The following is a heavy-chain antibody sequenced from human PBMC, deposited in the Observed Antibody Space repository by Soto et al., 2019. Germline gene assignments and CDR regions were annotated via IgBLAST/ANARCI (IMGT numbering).Heavy chain of an antibody. Sequence: GGSLRLSCAASGFTFDDYAMHWVRQAPGKGLEWVSGISWNSGSIGYADSVKGRFTISRDNAKNSLYLQMNSLRAEDTALYYCAKDIYSSIAARRNWFDPWGQGTLVTVSS. J-gene: IGHJ5*02. CDR3: AKDIYSSIAARRNWFDP. CDR2: ISWNSGSI. CDR1: GFTFDDYA. D-gene: IGHD6-6*01. V-gene: IGHV3-9*01.